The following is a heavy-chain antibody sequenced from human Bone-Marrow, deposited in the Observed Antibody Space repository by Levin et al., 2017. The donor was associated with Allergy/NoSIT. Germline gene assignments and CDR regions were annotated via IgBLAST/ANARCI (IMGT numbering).Heavy chain of an antibody. V-gene: IGHV1-2*06. Sequence: ASVKVSCKASGYIFTGDYIQWVRQAPGQGLEWMGRINPNSGGTSYAQKFQGRVTLTSDTSIDTAYMELSGVTSDDTAIYYCARGNFFDSSGLRPWGQGTLVTVSS. J-gene: IGHJ5*02. CDR2: INPNSGGT. D-gene: IGHD3-22*01. CDR1: GYIFTGDY. CDR3: ARGNFFDSSGLRP.